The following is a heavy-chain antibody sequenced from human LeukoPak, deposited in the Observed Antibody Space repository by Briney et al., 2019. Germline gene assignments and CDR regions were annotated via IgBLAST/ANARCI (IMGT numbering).Heavy chain of an antibody. V-gene: IGHV3-23*01. CDR3: ASTVVTPGAYDI. CDR2: ISDRGHRT. D-gene: IGHD4-23*01. J-gene: IGHJ3*02. Sequence: GGSLRLSCAASGFTFSRYTITWVRQAPGKGLEWVSGISDRGHRTYYADSVKGRFTISRDNSKNTLYLQMNSLRAEDTAVYYCASTVVTPGAYDIWGQGTMVTVSS. CDR1: GFTFSRYT.